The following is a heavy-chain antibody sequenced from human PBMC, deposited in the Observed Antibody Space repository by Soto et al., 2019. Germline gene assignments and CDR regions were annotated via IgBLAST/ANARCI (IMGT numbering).Heavy chain of an antibody. J-gene: IGHJ4*02. CDR3: AAGKCTNY. CDR2: IVVGSGNT. CDR1: GFTFTNSA. V-gene: IGHV1-58*01. Sequence: SVKVSRKASGFTFTNSAVQWVRQARGQRLEWIGWIVVGSGNTNYAQKFQERVTITRDMSTSTAYMELSSLRSEDTAVYYCAAGKCTNYWGQGTLVTAPQ.